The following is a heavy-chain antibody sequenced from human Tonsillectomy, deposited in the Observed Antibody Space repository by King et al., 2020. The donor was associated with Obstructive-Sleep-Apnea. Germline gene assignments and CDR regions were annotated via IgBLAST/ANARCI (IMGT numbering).Heavy chain of an antibody. Sequence: VQLVESGGGLVKPGGSLRLSCAASGLTFTNAGMSWVRQAPGKGLELGGRMKSKTDGGKTDFAAPVKCRFTISRDDSNNTVDLQMNSLETEDTAMYYCTTGMATMGGGWGQGTLVTVSS. V-gene: IGHV3-15*01. D-gene: IGHD5-24*01. CDR2: MKSKTDGGKT. CDR3: TTGMATMGGG. CDR1: GLTFTNAG. J-gene: IGHJ4*02.